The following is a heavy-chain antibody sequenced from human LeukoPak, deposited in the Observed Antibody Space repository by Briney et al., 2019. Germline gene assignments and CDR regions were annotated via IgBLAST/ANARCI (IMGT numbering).Heavy chain of an antibody. V-gene: IGHV3-30*04. D-gene: IGHD6-19*01. CDR2: ISYDGSNK. CDR3: ARTKTGYSSGWSGDLDY. Sequence: GGSLRLSCAASGFIFSSYAMHWVRQAPGKGLEWVSVISYDGSNKYYADSVKGRFTISRDDSKSTLYLQVNSLRAEDTAVYYCARTKTGYSSGWSGDLDYWGQGTLVTVSS. CDR1: GFIFSSYA. J-gene: IGHJ4*02.